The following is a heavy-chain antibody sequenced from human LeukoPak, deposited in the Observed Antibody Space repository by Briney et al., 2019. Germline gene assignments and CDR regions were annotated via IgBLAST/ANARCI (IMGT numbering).Heavy chain of an antibody. D-gene: IGHD5-18*01. CDR3: ARESTYNYAYALDY. CDR2: MKQDGSEI. Sequence: GGSLRLSCAAPGFSISSYWMGWVRQAPGKGLGWVANMKQDGSEIYYVDTVKGRSTIYRDNAKNSLYLQINSLRAEDTAVYYCARESTYNYAYALDYWGQGILVTVSS. V-gene: IGHV3-7*01. CDR1: GFSISSYW. J-gene: IGHJ4*02.